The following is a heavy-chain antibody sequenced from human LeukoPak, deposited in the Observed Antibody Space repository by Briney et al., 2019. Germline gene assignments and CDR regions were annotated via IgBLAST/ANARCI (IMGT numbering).Heavy chain of an antibody. J-gene: IGHJ4*02. D-gene: IGHD6-13*01. Sequence: SETLSLTCTVPGYSISSGFYWGWIRQPPGKGLEWIGSIYHSGSTYYNPSLKSRVTISVDTSKNQLSLRLSSATAADTAVYYCARFRSSWFGFDYWGQGTLVTVSS. CDR3: ARFRSSWFGFDY. CDR2: IYHSGST. CDR1: GYSISSGFY. V-gene: IGHV4-38-2*02.